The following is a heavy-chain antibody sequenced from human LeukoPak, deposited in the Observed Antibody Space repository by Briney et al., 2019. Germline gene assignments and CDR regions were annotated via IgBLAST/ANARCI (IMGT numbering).Heavy chain of an antibody. CDR3: ARGSQYSSGWSYYYHGMDV. CDR1: GGTFSSYA. CDR2: IIPIFGTA. J-gene: IGHJ6*02. D-gene: IGHD6-19*01. V-gene: IGHV1-69*13. Sequence: GASVKVSCKASGGTFSSYAISWVRQAPGQGLEWMGGIIPIFGTANYAQKFQGRVTITADESTSTAYMELSSLRSEDTAVYYCARGSQYSSGWSYYYHGMDVWGQGTTVTVSS.